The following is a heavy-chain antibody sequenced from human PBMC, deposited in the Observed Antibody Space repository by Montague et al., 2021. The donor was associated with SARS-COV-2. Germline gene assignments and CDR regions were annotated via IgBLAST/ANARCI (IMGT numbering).Heavy chain of an antibody. V-gene: IGHV4-39*01. J-gene: IGHJ6*03. CDR3: ARQDPYSKQKFYYYYYMDV. Sequence: SETLSLTCTVSGGSISSSSYYWGWIRQPPGKGLEWIGSIYYSGSTYYNPSLKSRVTISVDTSKNQFSLKLSSATAADTAVYYCARQDPYSKQKFYYYYYMDVWGKGTTVTVSS. D-gene: IGHD4-11*01. CDR1: GGSISSSSYY. CDR2: IYYSGST.